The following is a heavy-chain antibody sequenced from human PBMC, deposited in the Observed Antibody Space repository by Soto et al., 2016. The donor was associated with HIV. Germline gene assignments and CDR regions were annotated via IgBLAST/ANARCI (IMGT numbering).Heavy chain of an antibody. J-gene: IGHJ4*02. CDR2: MNPKSGNT. V-gene: IGHV1-8*02. D-gene: IGHD3-22*01. CDR3: ARDYYDSSGYLRN. CDR1: GYTFTSND. Sequence: QVQLAQSGAEVKKPGASVKVSCKASGYTFTSNDINWVRQAPGQGLEWMGWMNPKSGNTGYAQKFQGRVTMTRNTSISTAYMELSSLRSEDTAVYYCARDYYDSSGYLRNWGQGTLVTVSS.